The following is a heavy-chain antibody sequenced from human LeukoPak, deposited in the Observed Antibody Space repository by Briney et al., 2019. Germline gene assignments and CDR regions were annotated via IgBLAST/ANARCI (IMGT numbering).Heavy chain of an antibody. D-gene: IGHD2/OR15-2a*01. V-gene: IGHV4-59*12. Sequence: PSETLSLTCTVSRGSISGYSWSWIRQSPGGGLEWIGYIYYSGTTYYSPSLKSRISISIDTSKNQFSLNLSSVTAADTAVYYCARTIVPRTYFDYWGQGTLVTVSS. CDR2: IYYSGTT. CDR3: ARTIVPRTYFDY. J-gene: IGHJ4*02. CDR1: RGSISGYS.